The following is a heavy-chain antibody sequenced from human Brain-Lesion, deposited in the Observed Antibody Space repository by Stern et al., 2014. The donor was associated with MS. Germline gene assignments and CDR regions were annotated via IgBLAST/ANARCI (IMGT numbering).Heavy chain of an antibody. CDR3: ARVDNTIYGIVTQRGSGMDV. V-gene: IGHV3-7*01. D-gene: IGHD3-3*01. J-gene: IGHJ6*02. Sequence: EVQLVQPGGGLVQPGGSLTISCTAAGFTFGNYWIPWVRQAPGKGLQWVANIKEDGTDKNYVDSVKGRFTISRDNARNSLYLQMNSLRVEDTALYYGARVDNTIYGIVTQRGSGMDVWGQGTTVIVSS. CDR1: GFTFGNYW. CDR2: IKEDGTDK.